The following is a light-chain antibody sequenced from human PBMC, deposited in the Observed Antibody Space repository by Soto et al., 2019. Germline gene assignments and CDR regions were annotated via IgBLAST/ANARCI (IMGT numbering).Light chain of an antibody. V-gene: IGKV1-5*03. J-gene: IGKJ1*01. CDR2: KAS. CDR3: QHYNSYSEA. CDR1: QTISSW. Sequence: IQMTQSPCTLSASVGDKVTITCLASQTISSWLAWYQQKPGKAPKLLIYKASTLKSGVPSRFSGSGSGTEFTLTISSLQPDDFATYYCQHYNSYSEAFGQGTKVDIK.